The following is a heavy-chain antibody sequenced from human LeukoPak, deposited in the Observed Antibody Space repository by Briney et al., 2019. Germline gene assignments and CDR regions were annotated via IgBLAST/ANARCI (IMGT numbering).Heavy chain of an antibody. CDR1: GFTFSSYA. Sequence: GGSLRLSCAASGFTFSSYAMHWVRQAPGKGLEWVAVISYDGSNKYYADSVKGRFTISRDNSKNTLYLQMNSLRAEDTAVYYCAKSQYSSSWYPWSQYPPEDFAGDYWGQGTLVTVSS. D-gene: IGHD6-13*01. J-gene: IGHJ4*02. CDR2: ISYDGSNK. CDR3: AKSQYSSSWYPWSQYPPEDFAGDY. V-gene: IGHV3-30-3*01.